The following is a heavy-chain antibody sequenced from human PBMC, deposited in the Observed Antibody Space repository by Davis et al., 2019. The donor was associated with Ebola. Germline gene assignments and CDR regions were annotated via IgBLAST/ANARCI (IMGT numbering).Heavy chain of an antibody. Sequence: GESLKISCAASGFTFSSYAMHWVRQAPGKGLEWVAVISYDGSNKYYADSVKGRFTISRDNSKNTLYLQMNSLRAEDTAVYYCARDAGMVADYWGQGTLVTVSS. V-gene: IGHV3-30-3*01. J-gene: IGHJ4*02. D-gene: IGHD1-26*01. CDR3: ARDAGMVADY. CDR1: GFTFSSYA. CDR2: ISYDGSNK.